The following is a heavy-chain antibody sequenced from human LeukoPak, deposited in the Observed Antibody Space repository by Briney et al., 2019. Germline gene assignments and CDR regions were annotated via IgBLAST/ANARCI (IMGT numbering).Heavy chain of an antibody. CDR3: ARGSIDVVVPAAISEFNWFDP. Sequence: PSKTLSLTCTVSGGSISSYYWSWIRQPPGKGLEWIGEINHSGSTNYNPSLKSRVTISVDTSKNQFSLKLSSVTAADTAVYYCARGSIDVVVPAAISEFNWFDPWGQGTLVTVSS. V-gene: IGHV4-34*01. CDR2: INHSGST. D-gene: IGHD2-2*01. J-gene: IGHJ5*02. CDR1: GGSISSYY.